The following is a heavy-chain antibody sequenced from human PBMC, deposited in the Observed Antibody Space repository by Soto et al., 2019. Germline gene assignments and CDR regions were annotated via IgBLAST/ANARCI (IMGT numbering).Heavy chain of an antibody. V-gene: IGHV3-30-3*01. D-gene: IGHD2-21*02. Sequence: PGGSLRLSCAASGFTFSSYAMHWVRQAPGKGLEWVAVISYDGSNKYYADSVKGRFTISRDISKNTLYLQMNSLRAEDTAVYYCARGSVVTAIPFDYWGQGTLVTVSS. CDR1: GFTFSSYA. J-gene: IGHJ4*02. CDR2: ISYDGSNK. CDR3: ARGSVVTAIPFDY.